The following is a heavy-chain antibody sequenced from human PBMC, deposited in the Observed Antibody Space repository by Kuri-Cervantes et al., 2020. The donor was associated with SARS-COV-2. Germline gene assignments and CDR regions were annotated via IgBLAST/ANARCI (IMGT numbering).Heavy chain of an antibody. D-gene: IGHD3-3*01. CDR2: ISYDGSNK. J-gene: IGHJ4*02. CDR3: ASQPITIFGVAYHLDY. V-gene: IGHV3-30-3*01. CDR1: GFTFSSYA. Sequence: GGSLRLSCAASGFTFSSYAMHWVRQAPGKGLEWVAVISYDGSNKYYADSVKGRFTISRDNSKNTLYLQMNSLRAEDTAVYYCASQPITIFGVAYHLDYWGQGTLVTVSS.